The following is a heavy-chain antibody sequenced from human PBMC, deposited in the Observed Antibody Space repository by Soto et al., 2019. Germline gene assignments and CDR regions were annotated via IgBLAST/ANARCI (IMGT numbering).Heavy chain of an antibody. Sequence: PSQTMSLTCGVSGGSITSNNGWSWVRQPPGKGLEWIGEIYHSGSINYNPSLNSRVTISVDKSKNHFSLNLISVTAADTAVYYCARAARGYSYFGYWGQGTLVTVSS. CDR3: ARAARGYSYFGY. D-gene: IGHD5-18*01. CDR1: GGSITSNNG. V-gene: IGHV4-4*02. J-gene: IGHJ4*02. CDR2: IYHSGSI.